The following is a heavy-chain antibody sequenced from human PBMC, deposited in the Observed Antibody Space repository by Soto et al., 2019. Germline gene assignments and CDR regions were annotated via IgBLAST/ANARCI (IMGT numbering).Heavy chain of an antibody. CDR1: GGTFISYT. V-gene: IGHV1-69*02. Sequence: QVQLVQSGTEVKKPGSSVKVSCKVSGGTFISYTITWVRQAPGQGLEWMGRIIPIVDIANYAQKFQGIVTITADKSTSTAYMELSSLRSEDTAVYYCASSSAVTTVNWLDPWGQGTQVTVSS. J-gene: IGHJ5*02. CDR3: ASSSAVTTVNWLDP. CDR2: IIPIVDIA. D-gene: IGHD4-17*01.